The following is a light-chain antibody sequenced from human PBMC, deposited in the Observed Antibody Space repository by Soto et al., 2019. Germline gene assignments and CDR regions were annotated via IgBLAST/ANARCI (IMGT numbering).Light chain of an antibody. CDR1: SSDVGGYNY. CDR2: EVS. J-gene: IGLJ2*01. Sequence: QSALTEPPSASGSPGQSVTISCTGTSSDVGGYNYVSWYQQHPGKAPKLMSYEVSKRPSGVPDRFSGSKSGNTASLTISGLQAEDEAEYDCSSYTSSSTHGVVFGGGTKLTVL. V-gene: IGLV2-8*01. CDR3: SSYTSSSTHGVV.